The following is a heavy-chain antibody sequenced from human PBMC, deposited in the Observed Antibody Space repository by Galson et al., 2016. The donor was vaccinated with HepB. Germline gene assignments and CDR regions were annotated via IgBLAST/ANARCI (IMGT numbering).Heavy chain of an antibody. CDR3: AKSPHSYGISFDY. CDR1: GFTFDDYA. Sequence: SLRLSCAASGFTFDDYAMHWVRQAPGKGLEWDSGINFNGGRRGYGDSVQGRFTISRDNAKNSLYLQMDSLRFEDTAFYYCAKSPHSYGISFDYWGQGALVTVSS. J-gene: IGHJ4*02. V-gene: IGHV3-9*01. D-gene: IGHD5-18*01. CDR2: INFNGGRR.